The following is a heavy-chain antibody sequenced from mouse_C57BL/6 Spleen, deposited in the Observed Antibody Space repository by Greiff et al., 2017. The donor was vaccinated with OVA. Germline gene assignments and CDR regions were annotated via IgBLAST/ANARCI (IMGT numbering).Heavy chain of an antibody. V-gene: IGHV5-16*01. J-gene: IGHJ2*01. Sequence: EVNVVESEGGLVQPGSSMKLSCTASGFTFSDYYMAWVRQVPEKGLEWVANINYDGSSTYYLDSLKSRFIISRDNAKNILYLQMSSLKSEDTATYYCARDPGSSYLDYWGQGTTLTVSS. D-gene: IGHD1-1*01. CDR2: INYDGSST. CDR1: GFTFSDYY. CDR3: ARDPGSSYLDY.